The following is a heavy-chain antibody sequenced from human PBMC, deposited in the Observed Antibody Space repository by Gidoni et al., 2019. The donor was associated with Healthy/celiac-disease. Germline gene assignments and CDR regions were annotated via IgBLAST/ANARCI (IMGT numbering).Heavy chain of an antibody. J-gene: IGHJ3*02. Sequence: QITLKESGPTLVNPTQTLTLTCPFSGFPLSTSGVGVGWIRQPPGKALEWLALIYWNDDKRYSPSLKSRLTITKDTSKNQVVLTMTNMDPVDTATYYCAHGLDYDYVWGSYRHAFDIWGQGTMVTVSS. CDR3: AHGLDYDYVWGSYRHAFDI. CDR1: GFPLSTSGVG. CDR2: IYWNDDK. D-gene: IGHD3-16*02. V-gene: IGHV2-5*01.